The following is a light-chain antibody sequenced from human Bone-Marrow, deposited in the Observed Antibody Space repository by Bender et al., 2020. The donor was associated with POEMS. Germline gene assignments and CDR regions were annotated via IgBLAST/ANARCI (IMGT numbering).Light chain of an antibody. CDR1: SSNIGNHG. J-gene: IGLJ3*02. V-gene: IGLV1-36*01. CDR2: YDD. CDR3: SAWDESLSGWV. Sequence: QSVVTQPPSLSEAPRQRVTISCSGSSSNIGNHGVNWYQQLPGEAPKLLIYYDDLLTPGGSDRFSASKSGTSASLAISELQSEDEALYYCSAWDESLSGWVFGGRAKLTGL.